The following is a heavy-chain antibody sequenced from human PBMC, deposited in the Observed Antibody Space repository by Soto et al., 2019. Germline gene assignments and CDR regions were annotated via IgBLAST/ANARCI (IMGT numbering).Heavy chain of an antibody. D-gene: IGHD3-22*01. V-gene: IGHV3-23*01. CDR3: AKVGYESGGYYYHDAFHI. CDR1: GSTSSSDA. CDR2: ISGGGDSA. J-gene: IGHJ3*02. Sequence: EVQLLESGGGLVQAGGSLRLSCRASGSTSSSDAMTWVRQAPGKGLEWVSVISGGGDSAYYADSVQGRFAISRDNSKNTLFLQMSSPRAEDTAVYYCAKVGYESGGYYYHDAFHIWGQGTMVTVSS.